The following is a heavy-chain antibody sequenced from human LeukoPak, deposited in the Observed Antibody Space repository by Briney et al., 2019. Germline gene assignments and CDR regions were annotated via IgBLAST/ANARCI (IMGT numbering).Heavy chain of an antibody. V-gene: IGHV3-30*02. CDR3: ARDLGNMVRGVSFDY. CDR2: IRYDGSNK. J-gene: IGHJ4*02. Sequence: GGSLRLSCAASGFIFNTYVMHWVRQAPGKGLEWLAFIRYDGSNKNYADSVKGRFTISRDNTKNSLYLQMNSLRAEDTAVYYCARDLGNMVRGVSFDYWGQGTLVTVSS. CDR1: GFIFNTYV. D-gene: IGHD3-10*01.